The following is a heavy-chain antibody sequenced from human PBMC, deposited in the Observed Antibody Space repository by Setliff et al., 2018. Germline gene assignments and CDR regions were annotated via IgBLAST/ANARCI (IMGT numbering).Heavy chain of an antibody. Sequence: GGSLRLSCAASGFTLSSYWMNWVRQAPGKGLEWVANIKQDGSEKDYVDSVKGRFTISRDRAKNSLYLQMNSLGAEDTAVYYCARDLGAIFRYGLDVWGQGTTVTVSS. V-gene: IGHV3-7*01. CDR2: IKQDGSEK. D-gene: IGHD3-16*01. CDR1: GFTLSSYW. J-gene: IGHJ6*02. CDR3: ARDLGAIFRYGLDV.